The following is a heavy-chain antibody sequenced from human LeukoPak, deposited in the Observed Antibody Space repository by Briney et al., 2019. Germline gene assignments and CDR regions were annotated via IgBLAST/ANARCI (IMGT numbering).Heavy chain of an antibody. CDR1: GGTFSSYA. Sequence: ASVKVSCKASGGTFSSYAISWVRQAPGQGLEWMGGIIPIFGTANYAQKFQGRVTITADKSTSTAYMELSSLRSEDTAVYYCARVFPSNYYDSSGYYLNWFDPWGQGTLVTVSS. J-gene: IGHJ5*02. CDR3: ARVFPSNYYDSSGYYLNWFDP. V-gene: IGHV1-69*06. D-gene: IGHD3-22*01. CDR2: IIPIFGTA.